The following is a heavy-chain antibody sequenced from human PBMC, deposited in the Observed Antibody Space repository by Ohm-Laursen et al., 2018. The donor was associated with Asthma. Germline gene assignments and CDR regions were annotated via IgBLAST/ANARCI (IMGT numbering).Heavy chain of an antibody. V-gene: IGHV3-21*01. CDR3: ARDSVLSDYSNEDYYGMDV. CDR2: ISTASTFI. CDR1: GYTFSRYS. D-gene: IGHD4-11*01. J-gene: IGHJ6*02. Sequence: SLRLSCTASGYTFSRYSIHWVRQIPGKGLEWVASISTASTFIYYADSVRGRFTTSRDNARNSVYLQMNSLRAEDTAVYYCARDSVLSDYSNEDYYGMDVWGQGTTVTVSS.